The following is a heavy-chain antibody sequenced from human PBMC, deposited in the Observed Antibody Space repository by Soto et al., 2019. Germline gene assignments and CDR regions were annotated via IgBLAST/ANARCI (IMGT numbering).Heavy chain of an antibody. J-gene: IGHJ6*02. V-gene: IGHV4-39*01. CDR3: ARHYDYGDYEDYYGMEV. CDR2: IYYSGST. CDR1: GGSISSSSYY. D-gene: IGHD4-17*01. Sequence: PSETLSLTCTVSGGSISSSSYYWGWIRQPPGKGLEWIGSIYYSGSTYYNPSLKSRVTISVDTSKNQFSLKLSPVTAADTAVYYCARHYDYGDYEDYYGMEVWGQGTTVTVSS.